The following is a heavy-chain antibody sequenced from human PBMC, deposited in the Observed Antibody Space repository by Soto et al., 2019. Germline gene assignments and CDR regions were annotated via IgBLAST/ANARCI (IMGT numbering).Heavy chain of an antibody. V-gene: IGHV3-21*01. CDR3: AREKKHQSLGGRFGMDV. Sequence: PGGAPRVSCAVSVFIFSDFSMNWVREGPGKGLEWVASIGPSGGYIFYADSVKGRFTISRDNAKKSLDLQINSLRAEDTAVYYCAREKKHQSLGGRFGMDVWGQGTTVTVSS. J-gene: IGHJ6*02. D-gene: IGHD2-2*01. CDR2: IGPSGGYI. CDR1: VFIFSDFS.